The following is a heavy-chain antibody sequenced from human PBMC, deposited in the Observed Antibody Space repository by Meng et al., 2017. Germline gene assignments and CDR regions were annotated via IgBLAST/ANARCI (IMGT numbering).Heavy chain of an antibody. CDR2: ISSSGSTI. D-gene: IGHD3-10*01. CDR1: GFTFSDYY. CDR3: ARSLGLVDYYGSGSYDYFDY. V-gene: IGHV3-11*04. Sequence: GESLKISCAASGFTFSDYYMSWIRQAPGKGLEWVSYISSSGSTIYYADSVKGRFTISRDNAKNSLYLQMNSLRAEDTAVYYCARSLGLVDYYGSGSYDYFDYWGQGTLVTVSS. J-gene: IGHJ4*02.